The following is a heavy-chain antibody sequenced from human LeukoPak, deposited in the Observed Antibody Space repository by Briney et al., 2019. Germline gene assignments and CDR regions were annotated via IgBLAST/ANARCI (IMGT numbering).Heavy chain of an antibody. V-gene: IGHV4-34*01. D-gene: IGHD5-18*01. CDR2: INHSGST. J-gene: IGHJ6*02. Sequence: SETLSLTCTVSGGSISSYYWSWIRQPPGKGLEWIGEINHSGSTNYNPSLKSRVTISVDTSKNQFSLKLSSVTAADTAVYYCARTRRIQLWPYYYYGMDVWGQGTTVTVSS. CDR3: ARTRRIQLWPYYYYGMDV. CDR1: GGSISSYY.